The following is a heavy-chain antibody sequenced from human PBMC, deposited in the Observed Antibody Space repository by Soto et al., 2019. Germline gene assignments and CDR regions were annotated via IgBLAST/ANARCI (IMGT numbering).Heavy chain of an antibody. Sequence: PGESLKISCKGSGYSFTNYWIGWVRQMPGKGLEWMGIIYPGDSDTRYSPSFQGQVTISADRSISTAYLQWSSLKASDTAMYYCARSPFSRDDTRMGRYDFYDGMDVSGQGTTVTLSS. CDR3: ARSPFSRDDTRMGRYDFYDGMDV. V-gene: IGHV5-51*01. J-gene: IGHJ6*02. CDR2: IYPGDSDT. CDR1: GYSFTNYW. D-gene: IGHD2-2*01.